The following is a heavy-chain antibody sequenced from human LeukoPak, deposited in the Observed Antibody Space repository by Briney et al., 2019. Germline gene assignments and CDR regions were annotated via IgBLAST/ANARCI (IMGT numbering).Heavy chain of an antibody. CDR1: GFTFSTYS. CDR2: ISSNSRYI. V-gene: IGHV3-21*01. Sequence: PGGSLRLSCATSGFTFSTYSMNWVRQVPGKGLEWVSSISSNSRYIYYADSMRGRFTISRDNAKNSLYLQMNSLRAEDTAVYYCARDPNYVWGSYRSNYYMDVWGKGTTVTVSS. J-gene: IGHJ6*03. D-gene: IGHD3-16*02. CDR3: ARDPNYVWGSYRSNYYMDV.